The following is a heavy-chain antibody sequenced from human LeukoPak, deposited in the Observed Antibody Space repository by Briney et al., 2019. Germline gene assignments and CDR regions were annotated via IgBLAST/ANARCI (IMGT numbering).Heavy chain of an antibody. Sequence: SETLSLTCAVYGDSFSIYYWTWIRQPPGKGLEWIGEIDHGGSTNYNPSLKSRVTISVDTSKNQFSLNLSSLTAADTAVYYCARLRGAMTPVTSDFDYWGQGTLVTVSS. V-gene: IGHV4-34*01. CDR3: ARLRGAMTPVTSDFDY. CDR1: GDSFSIYY. CDR2: IDHGGST. D-gene: IGHD4-17*01. J-gene: IGHJ4*02.